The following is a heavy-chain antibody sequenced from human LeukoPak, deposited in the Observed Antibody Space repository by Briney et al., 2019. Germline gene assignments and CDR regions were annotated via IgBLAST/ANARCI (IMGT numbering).Heavy chain of an antibody. V-gene: IGHV3-48*04. CDR3: ARVDWNEVYFDY. Sequence: RTGGSLRLSCAASGFTFSSYSMSWIRQAPGKGLEWVSYISSSGSTIYYADSVKGRFTISRDNAKNSLYLQMNSLRAEDTAVYYCARVDWNEVYFDYWGQGTLVTVSS. CDR2: ISSSGSTI. D-gene: IGHD1-1*01. CDR1: GFTFSSYS. J-gene: IGHJ4*02.